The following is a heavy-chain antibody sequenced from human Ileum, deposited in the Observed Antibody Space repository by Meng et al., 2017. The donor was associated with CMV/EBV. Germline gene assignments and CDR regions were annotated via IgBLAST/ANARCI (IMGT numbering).Heavy chain of an antibody. CDR2: IYYSGST. CDR1: GGSISSYY. D-gene: IGHD1-20*01. V-gene: IGHV4-59*01. CDR3: ARDAHLTGHFDY. Sequence: TCTVSGGSISSYYWSWIRQPPGKGLEWIGYIYYSGSTNYNPSLKSRVTISVDTSKNQFSLKLSSVTAADTAVYYCARDAHLTGHFDYWGQGTLVTVSS. J-gene: IGHJ4*02.